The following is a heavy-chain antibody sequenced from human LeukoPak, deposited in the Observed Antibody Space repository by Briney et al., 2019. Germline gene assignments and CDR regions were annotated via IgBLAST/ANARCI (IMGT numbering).Heavy chain of an antibody. CDR1: GYTFTTYG. CDR3: ARGGFEGGTDY. CDR2: ISGYNGNT. D-gene: IGHD3-9*01. J-gene: IGHJ4*02. Sequence: ASVKVSCKASGYTFTTYGITWVRQAPGQGLEWMGWISGYNGNTNYAQTLQGRVTMTTDTSTSTAYMELRSLRSDDTAVYYCARGGFEGGTDYWGQGTLVTVSS. V-gene: IGHV1-18*01.